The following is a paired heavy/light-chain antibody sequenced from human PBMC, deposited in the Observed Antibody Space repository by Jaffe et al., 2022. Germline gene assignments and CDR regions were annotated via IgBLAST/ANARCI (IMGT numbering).Light chain of an antibody. CDR1: QSLVHSDGNTY. CDR2: KIS. V-gene: IGKV2-24*01. Sequence: DIVMTQTPLSSPVTLGQPASISCRSSQSLVHSDGNTYLSWLQQRPGQPPRLLIYKISNRFSGVPDRFSGSGAGTDFTLKISRVEAEDVGVYYCTQATQFPWTFGQGTKVEIK. CDR3: TQATQFPWT. J-gene: IGKJ1*01.
Heavy chain of an antibody. CDR2: IYPGDSDT. Sequence: EVQLVQSGAEVKKPGESLKISCKGSGYSFTSYWIGWVRQMPGKGLEWMGIIYPGDSDTRYSPSFQGQVTISADKSISTAYLQWSSLKASDTAMYYCVRHEVLYYYDSSAEGEDWFDPWGQGTLVTVSS. CDR1: GYSFTSYW. D-gene: IGHD3-22*01. V-gene: IGHV5-51*01. CDR3: VRHEVLYYYDSSAEGEDWFDP. J-gene: IGHJ5*02.